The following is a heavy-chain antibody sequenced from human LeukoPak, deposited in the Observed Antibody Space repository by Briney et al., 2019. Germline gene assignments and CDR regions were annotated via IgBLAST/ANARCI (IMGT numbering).Heavy chain of an antibody. V-gene: IGHV4-59*01. CDR2: IYYSGST. Sequence: SETLSLTCTVSGGSISSYCWSWIRQPPGRGLEWIGYIYYSGSTNHNPSLKSRVTISVDTSKNQFSLKLSSVTAADTAVYYCARITGFGEFLYYYYGMDVWGKGTTVTVSS. CDR1: GGSISSYC. J-gene: IGHJ6*04. CDR3: ARITGFGEFLYYYYGMDV. D-gene: IGHD3-10*01.